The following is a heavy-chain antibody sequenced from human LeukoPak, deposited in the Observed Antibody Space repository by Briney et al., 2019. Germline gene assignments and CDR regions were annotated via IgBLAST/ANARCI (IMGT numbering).Heavy chain of an antibody. V-gene: IGHV3-11*04. D-gene: IGHD3-10*01. CDR1: GFKFSDYY. CDR3: ARDLWFGELSPSTSGY. J-gene: IGHJ4*02. Sequence: PGGSLRLSCAASGFKFSDYYMSWIRQAPGKGLEWVSYISSRGSTIYYADSVKGRFTISRDNAKNSLYLQMNSLRAEDTAVYYCARDLWFGELSPSTSGYWGQGTLVTVSS. CDR2: ISSRGSTI.